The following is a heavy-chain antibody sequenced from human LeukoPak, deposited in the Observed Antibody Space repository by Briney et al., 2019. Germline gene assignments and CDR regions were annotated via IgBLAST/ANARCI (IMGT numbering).Heavy chain of an antibody. J-gene: IGHJ4*02. D-gene: IGHD2-2*01. CDR1: GLTFSHYS. CDR2: ISASSSFI. V-gene: IGHV3-21*01. Sequence: PGGSLILSCLVSGLTFSHYSMNWVRQAPGKGLEWVSSISASSSFIYYADSLKGRFTISRDNAKNSLYLQMNSLRAEDTAVFYCARGYCSRTSCEDFDYWGQGTLVTVSS. CDR3: ARGYCSRTSCEDFDY.